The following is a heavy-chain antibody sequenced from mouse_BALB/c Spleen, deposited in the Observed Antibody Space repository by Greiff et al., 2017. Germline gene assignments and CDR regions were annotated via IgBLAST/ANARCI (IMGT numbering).Heavy chain of an antibody. CDR2: ISSGSSTI. D-gene: IGHD1-1*01. Sequence: EVKLVESGGGLVQPGGSRKLSCAASGFTFSSFGMHWVRQAPEKGLEWVAYISSGSSTIYYADTVKGRFTISRDNPKNTLFLQMTSLRSEDTAMYYCARSLYYYEYYYAMDYWGQGTSVTVSS. J-gene: IGHJ4*01. V-gene: IGHV5-17*02. CDR1: GFTFSSFG. CDR3: ARSLYYYEYYYAMDY.